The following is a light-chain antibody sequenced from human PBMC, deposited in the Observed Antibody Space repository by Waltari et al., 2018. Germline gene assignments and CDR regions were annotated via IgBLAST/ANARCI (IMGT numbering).Light chain of an antibody. Sequence: DSQMTQSPSSLPASVGDPVTITSHASQDSSNYLNCYQQKPGNAPKPLIYDSSNLETGVPSRFSGSGSATDFTLPISSLQPDDIATYYCQQYAHLPALTFGGGTKVEIK. CDR1: QDSSNY. J-gene: IGKJ4*01. CDR2: DSS. CDR3: QQYAHLPALT. V-gene: IGKV1-33*01.